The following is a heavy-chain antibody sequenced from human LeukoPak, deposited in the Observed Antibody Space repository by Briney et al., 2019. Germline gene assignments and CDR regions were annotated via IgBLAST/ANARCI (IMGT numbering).Heavy chain of an antibody. CDR1: GETFSSYY. D-gene: IGHD4-17*01. V-gene: IGHV4-34*01. CDR2: VNHSGNT. Sequence: PSETLSLTCAVYGETFSSYYWSWIRQPPGKGLEWIGEVNHSGNTNYNPSLKSRVTISINTSKNQFSLKLTSVTAADTAVYYCARERSTATEFEYWGQGTLVIVSS. J-gene: IGHJ4*02. CDR3: ARERSTATEFEY.